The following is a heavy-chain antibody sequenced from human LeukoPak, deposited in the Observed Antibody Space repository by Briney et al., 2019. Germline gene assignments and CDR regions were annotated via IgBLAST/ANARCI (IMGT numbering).Heavy chain of an antibody. CDR1: GGSISSSSYY. J-gene: IGHJ5*02. V-gene: IGHV4-39*01. Sequence: SETLSLTCTVSGGSISSSSYYWGWIRQPPGKGLEWIGSIYYSGSTYYNPSLKSRVTISVDTSKNQFSLKLSSVTAADTAVYYCASVAYSSSWYGWFDPWGQGTLVTVSS. CDR2: IYYSGST. CDR3: ASVAYSSSWYGWFDP. D-gene: IGHD6-13*01.